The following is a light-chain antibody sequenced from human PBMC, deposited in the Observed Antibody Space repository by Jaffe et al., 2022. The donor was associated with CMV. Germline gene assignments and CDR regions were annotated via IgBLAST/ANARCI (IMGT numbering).Light chain of an antibody. Sequence: QSALTQPHSVSVSPGQSVTIACTGTSKDVGGYNYVSWYQQYPGKAPKVIIYDVNKRPSGVPDRFSGSKSGNTASLTISGLQTEDEADYYCCSYAGSYTYVFGSGTKVTVL. J-gene: IGLJ1*01. CDR1: SKDVGGYNY. CDR3: CSYAGSYTYV. V-gene: IGLV2-11*01. CDR2: DVN.